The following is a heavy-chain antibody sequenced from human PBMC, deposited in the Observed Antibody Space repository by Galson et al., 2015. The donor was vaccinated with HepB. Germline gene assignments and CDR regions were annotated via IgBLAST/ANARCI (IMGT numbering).Heavy chain of an antibody. CDR3: ARDKIYDILTGGNYYGMDV. V-gene: IGHV3-53*01. CDR2: IYSGGST. Sequence: SLRLSCAASGFTVSSNYMSWVRQAPGKGLEWVSVIYSGGSTYYADSVKGRFTISRDNSKNTLYLQMNSLRAEDTAVYYCARDKIYDILTGGNYYGMDVWGQGTTVTVSS. D-gene: IGHD3-9*01. CDR1: GFTVSSNY. J-gene: IGHJ6*02.